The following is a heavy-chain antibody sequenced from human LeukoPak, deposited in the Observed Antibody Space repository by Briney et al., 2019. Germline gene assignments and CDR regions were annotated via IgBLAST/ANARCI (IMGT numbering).Heavy chain of an antibody. CDR1: GGSISSYY. CDR3: ARTIGYSNGWYKAYYFDY. Sequence: SETLSLTCTVSGGSISSYYWSWIRQPPGKGLEWIGYIYYSGSTNYNPSLKSRVTISVDTSKNQFSLKLSSVTAADTAVYYCARTIGYSNGWYKAYYFDYWGQGTLVTVSS. D-gene: IGHD6-19*01. V-gene: IGHV4-59*01. CDR2: IYYSGST. J-gene: IGHJ4*02.